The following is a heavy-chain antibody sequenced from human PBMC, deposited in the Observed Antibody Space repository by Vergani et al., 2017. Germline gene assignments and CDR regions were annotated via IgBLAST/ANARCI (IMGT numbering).Heavy chain of an antibody. J-gene: IGHJ5*02. CDR2: IYSGGST. CDR3: AREGIIA. Sequence: DVQLVESGGDLVQPGGSLRLSCAASGFTFSSYSMNWVRQAPGKGLEWVSVIYSGGSTYYADSVKGRFTISRDNAKNSLYLQMNSLRAEDTAVYYCAREGIIAWGQGTLVTVSS. V-gene: IGHV3-66*01. CDR1: GFTFSSYS. D-gene: IGHD3-10*01.